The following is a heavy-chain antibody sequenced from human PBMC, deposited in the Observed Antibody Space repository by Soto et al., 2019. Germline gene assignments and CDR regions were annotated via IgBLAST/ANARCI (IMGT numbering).Heavy chain of an antibody. Sequence: GGSLRLSCAVSGFTFRSYAMSWVRQAPGKGLEWVSAISGSGGSTYYADSVKGRFTISRDNAKNTLYLQMNSLRAEDTDVYYCAKVGVIYSYGADYWGQGTLVTVSS. D-gene: IGHD5-18*01. V-gene: IGHV3-23*01. CDR1: GFTFRSYA. CDR3: AKVGVIYSYGADY. J-gene: IGHJ4*02. CDR2: ISGSGGST.